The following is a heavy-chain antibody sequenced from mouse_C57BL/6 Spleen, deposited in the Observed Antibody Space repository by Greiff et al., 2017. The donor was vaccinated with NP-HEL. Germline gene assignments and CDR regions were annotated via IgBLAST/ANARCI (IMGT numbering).Heavy chain of an antibody. Sequence: VQLKESGGGLVKPGGSLKLSCAASGFTFSSYTMSWVRQTPEKRLEWVATISGGGGNTYYPDSVKGRFTISRDNAKNTLYLQMSSLRSEDTALYYCARQDSNYFYAMDYWGQGTSVTVSS. D-gene: IGHD2-5*01. CDR2: ISGGGGNT. CDR1: GFTFSSYT. CDR3: ARQDSNYFYAMDY. V-gene: IGHV5-9*01. J-gene: IGHJ4*01.